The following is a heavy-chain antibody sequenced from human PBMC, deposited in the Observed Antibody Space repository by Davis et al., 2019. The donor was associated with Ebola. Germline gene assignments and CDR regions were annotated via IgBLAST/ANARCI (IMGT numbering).Heavy chain of an antibody. V-gene: IGHV3-30-3*01. D-gene: IGHD3-9*01. CDR1: GFTFSSYA. Sequence: GESLKISCAASGFTFSSYAMHWVRQAPGKGLEWVAVISYDGSNKYYADSVKGRFTISRDNSKNTLYLQMNSLRAEDTAVYYCAKVQLRYFDWLSFDYWGQGTLVTVSS. J-gene: IGHJ4*02. CDR2: ISYDGSNK. CDR3: AKVQLRYFDWLSFDY.